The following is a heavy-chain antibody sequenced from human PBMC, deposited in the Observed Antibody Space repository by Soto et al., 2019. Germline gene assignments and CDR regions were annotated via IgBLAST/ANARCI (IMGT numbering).Heavy chain of an antibody. D-gene: IGHD2-2*01. CDR3: ARSQGSSTSLEISSYYYYGRDV. Sequence: QVQLVQSGAEVKKPGSSVKVSCKASGGTFSSYAISWVRQAPGQGLEWMGGIIPISETTNYAQKFQGRVTVTADESKSTAYMALSRLRSEDTAVYYCARSQGSSTSLEISSYYYYGRDVWGQGTTVTVSS. CDR2: IIPISETT. CDR1: GGTFSSYA. J-gene: IGHJ6*02. V-gene: IGHV1-69*01.